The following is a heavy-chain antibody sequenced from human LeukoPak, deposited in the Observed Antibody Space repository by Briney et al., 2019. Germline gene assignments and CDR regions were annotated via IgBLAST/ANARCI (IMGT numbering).Heavy chain of an antibody. D-gene: IGHD3-22*01. CDR1: GFTFSGYA. Sequence: GGSLRLSCAASGFTFSGYAMSWVRQAPGKGLEWVSAISGSGGSTYYADSVKGRFTISRDNSKNTLYLQMNSLRAEDTAVYYCAKDMALTGYYYDKEDAFDIWGQGTMVTVSS. V-gene: IGHV3-23*01. CDR3: AKDMALTGYYYDKEDAFDI. J-gene: IGHJ3*02. CDR2: ISGSGGST.